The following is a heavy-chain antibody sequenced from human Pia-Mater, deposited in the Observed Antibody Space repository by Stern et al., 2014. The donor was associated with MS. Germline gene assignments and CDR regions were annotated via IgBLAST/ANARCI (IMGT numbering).Heavy chain of an antibody. V-gene: IGHV1-69*06. CDR1: GATFPAYA. CDR2: ITPIFGSA. J-gene: IGHJ6*01. Sequence: VQLVESGAAVKPPGSSVKVSCKASGATFPAYAISWVRQAPGPGPAWMGGITPIFGSAEDAQKFQGRLTITEDRSTSTAYMDLSSLTSEDTAVYYCAREVGSLAMDVWGQGTTVIVSS. CDR3: AREVGSLAMDV. D-gene: IGHD1-1*01.